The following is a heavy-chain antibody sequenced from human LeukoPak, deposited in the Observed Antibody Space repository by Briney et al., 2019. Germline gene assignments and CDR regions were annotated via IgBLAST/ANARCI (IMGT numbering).Heavy chain of an antibody. CDR1: GGSFSGYY. J-gene: IGHJ5*02. V-gene: IGHV4-34*01. D-gene: IGHD1-1*01. Sequence: SGTLSLTCAVYGGSFSGYYWSWIRQPPGKGLEWIGEINHSGSTNYNPSLKSRVTISVDTSKNQFSLKLSSVTAADTAVYYCAREVPGTTNWFDPWGQGTLVTVSS. CDR3: AREVPGTTNWFDP. CDR2: INHSGST.